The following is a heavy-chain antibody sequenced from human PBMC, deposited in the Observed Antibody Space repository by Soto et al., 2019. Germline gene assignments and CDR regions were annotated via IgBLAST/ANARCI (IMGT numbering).Heavy chain of an antibody. CDR3: ARADYEILTGSYAMDV. V-gene: IGHV4-4*07. D-gene: IGHD3-9*01. CDR1: GDSLGNYY. J-gene: IGHJ6*02. Sequence: LSLTFTVSGDSLGNYYWSWIRQPVGKGLEWIGRVSSSGNTNANPTLNSRATMSIDTSKNQFSLRLRSVTAADTAVYYCARADYEILTGSYAMDVWGQGTTVTVSS. CDR2: VSSSGNT.